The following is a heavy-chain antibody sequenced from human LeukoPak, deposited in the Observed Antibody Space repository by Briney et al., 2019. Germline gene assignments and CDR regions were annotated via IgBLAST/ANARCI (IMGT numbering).Heavy chain of an antibody. V-gene: IGHV4-59*12. D-gene: IGHD2-15*01. J-gene: IGHJ4*02. Sequence: SETLSLTCNVSGGSISSYYWSWIRQPPGKGLEWIGYIYYSGGTNYNPSLKSRVTISVDRYKNQFSLKLSSVTAADTAVYYCAREMCSGGSCHFDYWGQGTLVTVSS. CDR3: AREMCSGGSCHFDY. CDR2: IYYSGGT. CDR1: GGSISSYY.